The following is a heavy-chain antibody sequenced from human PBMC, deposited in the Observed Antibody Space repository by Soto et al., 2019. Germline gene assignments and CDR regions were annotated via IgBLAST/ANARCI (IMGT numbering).Heavy chain of an antibody. V-gene: IGHV4-34*01. CDR3: ARSVWWLRSSLFDY. J-gene: IGHJ4*02. CDR2: INHSGST. Sequence: SETLSLTCAVYGGSFSGYYWSWIRQPPGKGLEWIGEINHSGSTNYNPSLKSRVTISVDTSKNQFSLKLSSVTAADTAVYYCARSVWWLRSSLFDYWGQGTLVNVSS. D-gene: IGHD5-12*01. CDR1: GGSFSGYY.